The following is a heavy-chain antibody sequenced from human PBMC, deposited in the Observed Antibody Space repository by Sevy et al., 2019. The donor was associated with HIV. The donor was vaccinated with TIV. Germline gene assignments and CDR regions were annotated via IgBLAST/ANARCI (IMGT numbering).Heavy chain of an antibody. CDR2: LSFGCGRI. Sequence: GGSLRLSCVASGFNFNIYSMSWVRQAPGKRLEWVSTLSFGCGRINHADSVQGRFTMSRDDSKKTVYLEMNSLRPEDTAVYYCARAGCTKPHDYWGQGTLVTVSS. D-gene: IGHD2-8*01. CDR3: ARAGCTKPHDY. V-gene: IGHV3-23*01. CDR1: GFNFNIYS. J-gene: IGHJ4*02.